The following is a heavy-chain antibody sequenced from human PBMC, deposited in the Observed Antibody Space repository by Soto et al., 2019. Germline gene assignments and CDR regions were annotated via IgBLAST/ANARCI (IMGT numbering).Heavy chain of an antibody. D-gene: IGHD5-12*01. Sequence: QVQLVQSGAEVRQPASSVKVSCKTSGGTFSSYAISWVRQAPGQGLEWMGGIVPIVDTSTNAQKFQGRVTITADESTSTVYMEMNSLRTDDTDVYYCVRVVAIPGYPDNWGQATQVTVSS. CDR1: GGTFSSYA. J-gene: IGHJ4*02. CDR3: VRVVAIPGYPDN. V-gene: IGHV1-69*12. CDR2: IVPIVDTS.